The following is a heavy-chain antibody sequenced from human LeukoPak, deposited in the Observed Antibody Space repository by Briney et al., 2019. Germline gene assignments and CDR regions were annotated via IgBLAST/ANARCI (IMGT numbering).Heavy chain of an antibody. D-gene: IGHD3-10*01. CDR1: GFSLSTSGVG. V-gene: IGHV2-5*02. Sequence: SGPMLVKPTQTLTLTCTFSGFSLSTSGVGVGWIRQPPGKALEWLALIYWDDDKRYSPSLKSRLTITKDTSKNQVVLTMTNMDPVDTATYYCAHSDRNGSYYYYYYMDVWGKGTTVTVSS. CDR2: IYWDDDK. J-gene: IGHJ6*03. CDR3: AHSDRNGSYYYYYYMDV.